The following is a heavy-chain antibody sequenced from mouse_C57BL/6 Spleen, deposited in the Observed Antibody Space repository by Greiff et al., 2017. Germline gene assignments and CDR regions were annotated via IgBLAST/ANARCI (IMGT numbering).Heavy chain of an antibody. CDR2: IDPSDSYT. V-gene: IGHV1-59*01. J-gene: IGHJ2*01. Sequence: QVQLQQPGAELVRPGTSVKLSCKASGYTFTSYWMHWVKQRPGQGLEWIGVIDPSDSYTNYNQKFKGKATLTVDTSSSTAYMQLSSLTSEDSAVYYCARLGTTGFDYWGQGTTLTVSS. CDR3: ARLGTTGFDY. CDR1: GYTFTSYW. D-gene: IGHD1-1*01.